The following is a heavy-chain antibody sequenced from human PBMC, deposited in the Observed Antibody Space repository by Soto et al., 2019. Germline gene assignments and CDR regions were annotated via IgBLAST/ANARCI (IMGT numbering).Heavy chain of an antibody. CDR3: ARDSPSEQWLVHTRHSGVDT. CDR2: ISSIGSTI. D-gene: IGHD6-19*01. Sequence: SLRLSGASSGFTFSDYYMSWIRQAPVKGLEWVSYISSIGSTIYYADSVEGRFTISSDNAKNSLYLQMNSLRAEDTAVYYCARDSPSEQWLVHTRHSGVDTWGKGKIVTISS. CDR1: GFTFSDYY. V-gene: IGHV3-11*01. J-gene: IGHJ3*01.